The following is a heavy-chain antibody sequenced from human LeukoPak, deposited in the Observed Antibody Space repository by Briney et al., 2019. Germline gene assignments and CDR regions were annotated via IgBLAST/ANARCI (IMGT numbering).Heavy chain of an antibody. CDR3: ARHLLTGTTGPFDY. Sequence: PSETLSLTCAVSGYSISSGYYWGWIRQPPGKGLEWIGSIYYSGSTYYNPSLKSRVTISVDTSKNQFSLKLSSVTAADTAVYYCARHLLTGTTGPFDYWGQGTLVTVSS. V-gene: IGHV4-38-2*01. CDR2: IYYSGST. D-gene: IGHD1-7*01. CDR1: GYSISSGYY. J-gene: IGHJ4*02.